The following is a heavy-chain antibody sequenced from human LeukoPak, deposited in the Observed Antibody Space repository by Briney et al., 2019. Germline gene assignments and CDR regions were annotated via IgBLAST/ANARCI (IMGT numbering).Heavy chain of an antibody. J-gene: IGHJ3*02. CDR2: ISSSSSYI. CDR3: ARDITMIVVVDDAFDI. Sequence: PGGSLRLSCAASGFTFSSYSMNWVRQAPGKGLEWVSSISSSSSYIYYADSVKGRFTISRDNAKNSLYLQMNSLRAEDTSVYYCARDITMIVVVDDAFDIWGQGTMVTVSS. CDR1: GFTFSSYS. D-gene: IGHD3-22*01. V-gene: IGHV3-21*01.